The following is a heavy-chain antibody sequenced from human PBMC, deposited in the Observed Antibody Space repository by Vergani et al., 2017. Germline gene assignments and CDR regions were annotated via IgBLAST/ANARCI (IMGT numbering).Heavy chain of an antibody. D-gene: IGHD2-2*01. Sequence: EVQLVESGGGLVKPGGSLRLFCVASGFPFGSYSMNWVRQAPGKGLEWVSFISSSSSYRYYADSVKGRFTISRDNGEYSLLLQMNSLRPEDTAVYYCASGVPGYQLATQYFQHWGQGTMVTVSS. J-gene: IGHJ1*01. CDR3: ASGVPGYQLATQYFQH. CDR1: GFPFGSYS. V-gene: IGHV3-21*01. CDR2: ISSSSSYR.